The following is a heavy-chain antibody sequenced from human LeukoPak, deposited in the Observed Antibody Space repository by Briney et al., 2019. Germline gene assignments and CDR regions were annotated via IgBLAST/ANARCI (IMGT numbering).Heavy chain of an antibody. CDR1: GFTFSSYT. CDR2: ISSSSSYI. CDR3: ATPPLEGGF. Sequence: GGSLRLSCAASGFTFSSYTMNWVRQAPGKGLDWVSSISSSSSYIYYADSMKGRFTISRDNAKNSLYLQMNSLRAEDTAVYYCATPPLEGGFWGQGTLVTVSS. D-gene: IGHD1-1*01. V-gene: IGHV3-21*01. J-gene: IGHJ4*02.